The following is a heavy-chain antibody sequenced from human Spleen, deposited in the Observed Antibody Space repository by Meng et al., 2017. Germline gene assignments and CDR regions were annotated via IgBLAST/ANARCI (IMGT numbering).Heavy chain of an antibody. CDR2: IYYSGST. CDR3: ARDTYYYDSVTQPFG. Sequence: QVQLQESGPGLVKPSQTLSLTCTVSGASISSGDYFWIWFRHPPGKGLEWIGYIYYSGSTSYNPSLKSRVSISADTSKNQFSLKLSSVTAADTAVYYCARDTYYYDSVTQPFGWGQGTLVTVSS. V-gene: IGHV4-30-4*01. J-gene: IGHJ4*02. CDR1: GASISSGDYF. D-gene: IGHD3-22*01.